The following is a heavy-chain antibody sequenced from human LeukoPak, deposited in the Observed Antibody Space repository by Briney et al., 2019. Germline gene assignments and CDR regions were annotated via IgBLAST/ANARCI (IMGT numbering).Heavy chain of an antibody. Sequence: GGSLRLSCAASGFTFSSYAMSWVRQAPGKGLEWVSAISGGGGSTYYADSVKGRFTISRDNSKNTLYLQMNSLRAEDTAVYYCAKEMGPGYYDSSGSPDWGQGTLVTVSS. CDR3: AKEMGPGYYDSSGSPD. D-gene: IGHD3-22*01. V-gene: IGHV3-23*01. CDR1: GFTFSSYA. CDR2: ISGGGGST. J-gene: IGHJ4*02.